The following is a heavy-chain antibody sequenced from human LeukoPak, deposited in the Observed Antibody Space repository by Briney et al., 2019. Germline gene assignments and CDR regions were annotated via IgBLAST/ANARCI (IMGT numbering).Heavy chain of an antibody. V-gene: IGHV1-24*01. CDR1: GYTLTELS. Sequence: ASVKVSYKVSGYTLTELSMHWVRQAPGKGLEWMGGFDPEDAEPIYAQKFQGRVTMTEDTSTDTVYMELTSLRSDDTAMYYCATDGGYDWGTFDFWGQGTLVSLSS. D-gene: IGHD5-12*01. J-gene: IGHJ4*02. CDR2: FDPEDAEP. CDR3: ATDGGYDWGTFDF.